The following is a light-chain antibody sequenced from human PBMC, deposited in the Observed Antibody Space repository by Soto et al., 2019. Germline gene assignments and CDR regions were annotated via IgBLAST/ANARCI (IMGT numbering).Light chain of an antibody. CDR3: QNGRT. V-gene: IGKV3-11*01. J-gene: IGKJ2*01. Sequence: FVLTQSPATLSLSPGERATLSCRASWNVGSSLAWHQQKPGQAPRLLMYDASKRPTGIPARFSGSGSGTVFTLTILNLEPEDFAVYYCQNGRTFGQGTRLETK. CDR2: DAS. CDR1: WNVGSS.